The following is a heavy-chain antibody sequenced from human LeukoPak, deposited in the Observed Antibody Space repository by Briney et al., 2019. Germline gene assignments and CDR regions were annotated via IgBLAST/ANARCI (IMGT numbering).Heavy chain of an antibody. D-gene: IGHD5-12*01. CDR2: ISGSGGNT. CDR3: ASPKTSGYAFGY. Sequence: GGSLRLSCAASGFTFSNYAMSWVRQAPGKGLEWVSGISGSGGNTYYADSVKGRFTISRDNSKKSLYLQMYSLRAGDTAAYYCASPKTSGYAFGYWGQGTLVTVSS. V-gene: IGHV3-23*01. J-gene: IGHJ4*02. CDR1: GFTFSNYA.